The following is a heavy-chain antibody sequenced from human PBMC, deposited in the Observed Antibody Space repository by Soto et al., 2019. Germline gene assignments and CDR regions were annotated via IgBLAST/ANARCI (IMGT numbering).Heavy chain of an antibody. CDR2: IHPSGST. CDR3: ARGGDDSKVGRT. CDR1: GESCSGYY. J-gene: IGHJ5*02. D-gene: IGHD1-26*01. V-gene: IGHV4-34*02. Sequence: QAQLQQWGAGVVKPSETLSLTCAVYGESCSGYYCSWTRQPPGKGLEWIGEIHPSGSTYYNPSLKTRXXMXLXXSKNQFSLKLSSVTAADTAVYYCARGGDDSKVGRTWGQGTLVTVSS.